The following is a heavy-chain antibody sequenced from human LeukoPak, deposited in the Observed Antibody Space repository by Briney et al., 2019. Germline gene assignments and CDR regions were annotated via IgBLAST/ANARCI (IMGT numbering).Heavy chain of an antibody. CDR1: GGSISSGSYY. J-gene: IGHJ4*02. D-gene: IGHD2-15*01. CDR3: ARGYCSGGSCLTFDY. CDR2: IYTSGST. Sequence: SQTLSLTCTVSGGSISSGSYYWSWIRQPAGKGLEWIGRIYTSGSTNYNPSLKSRVTISVDTSKNQFSLKLSSVTAADTAVYFCARGYCSGGSCLTFDYWGQGTLVTVSS. V-gene: IGHV4-61*02.